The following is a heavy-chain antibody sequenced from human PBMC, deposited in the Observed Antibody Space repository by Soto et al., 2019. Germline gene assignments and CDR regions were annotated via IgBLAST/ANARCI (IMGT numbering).Heavy chain of an antibody. CDR1: GGSISSYY. CDR3: ARAVTTHYYYCGMDV. D-gene: IGHD4-17*01. Sequence: QVQLQESGPGLVKPSETLSLTCTVSGGSISSYYWSWIRQPPGKGLEWIGYIYYSGGPNYNPSLKSRVPISVDTTKNQLSVKLSSVTAADTAVYYCARAVTTHYYYCGMDVWGQGTTVTVSS. CDR2: IYYSGGP. V-gene: IGHV4-59*01. J-gene: IGHJ6*02.